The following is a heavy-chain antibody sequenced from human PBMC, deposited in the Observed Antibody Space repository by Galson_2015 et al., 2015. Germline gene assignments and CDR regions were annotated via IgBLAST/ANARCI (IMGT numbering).Heavy chain of an antibody. D-gene: IGHD2-15*01. Sequence: SVKVSCKASGYTFTSYGISWVRQAPGQGLEWMGWISAYNGDTNYAQKLQGRVTMTTDTSTSTAYMELRSLRSDDTAMYYCARDRTLDRYCSGGSCYHGYWGQGTLVTFSS. CDR1: GYTFTSYG. CDR2: ISAYNGDT. CDR3: ARDRTLDRYCSGGSCYHGY. J-gene: IGHJ4*02. V-gene: IGHV1-18*01.